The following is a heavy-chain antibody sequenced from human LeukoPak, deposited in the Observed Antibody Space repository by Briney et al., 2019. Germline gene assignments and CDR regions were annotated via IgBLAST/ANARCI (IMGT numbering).Heavy chain of an antibody. V-gene: IGHV4-61*08. D-gene: IGHD6-13*01. Sequence: PSETLSLTCTVSGDSISNGAYYWSWIRQPPGKGLEWIGYIYYSGSTNYNPSLKSRVTISVDTSKNQFSLKLSSVTAADTAVYYCARAGSSSSQVYWGQGTLVTVSS. CDR1: GDSISNGAYY. CDR2: IYYSGST. J-gene: IGHJ4*02. CDR3: ARAGSSSSQVY.